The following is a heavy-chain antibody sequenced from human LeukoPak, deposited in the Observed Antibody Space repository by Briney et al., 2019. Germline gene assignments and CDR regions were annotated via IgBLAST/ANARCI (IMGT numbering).Heavy chain of an antibody. J-gene: IGHJ4*02. D-gene: IGHD2-2*01. CDR3: AKDKAAVVVPAAMYTPTDY. V-gene: IGHV3-23*01. Sequence: GGSLRLSCTASGFTFSSYAMSWVRQAPRKGLEWVSAISGSGGSTYYADSVKGRFTISRDNSKNTLYLQMNSLRAEDTAVYYCAKDKAAVVVPAAMYTPTDYWGQGTLVTVSS. CDR2: ISGSGGST. CDR1: GFTFSSYA.